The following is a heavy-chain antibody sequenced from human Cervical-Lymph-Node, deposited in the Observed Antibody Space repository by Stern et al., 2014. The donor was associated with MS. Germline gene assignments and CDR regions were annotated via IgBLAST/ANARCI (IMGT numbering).Heavy chain of an antibody. CDR1: GGSFVGYH. CDR3: ARYTGMVNHSKVTGPYYYYYYGMDV. V-gene: IGHV4-34*01. J-gene: IGHJ6*02. Sequence: VQLQQWGAGLLKPSETLSLTCAVYGGSFVGYHWSWIRQPPGKGLEWVGEIDHSGSTSYNPSLKSRVTISVAPPKNRFSLKLPSVTAADTALYYCARYTGMVNHSKVTGPYYYYYYGMDVWGQGTTVTVSS. D-gene: IGHD7-27*01. CDR2: IDHSGST.